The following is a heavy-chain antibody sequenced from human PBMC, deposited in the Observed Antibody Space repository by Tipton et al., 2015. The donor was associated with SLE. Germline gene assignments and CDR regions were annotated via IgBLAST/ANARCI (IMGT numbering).Heavy chain of an antibody. V-gene: IGHV4-39*07. Sequence: TLSLTCTISGGTFKSSSYYWGWIRQPPGKGLEWIGTIYYSGDTFYNPPLDSRVTISVGTSTNQFSLKLTSVTAADTAVYYCARDLGHGGDSDYWGQGRLVTVSS. CDR3: ARDLGHGGDSDY. J-gene: IGHJ4*02. CDR2: IYYSGDT. D-gene: IGHD3/OR15-3a*01. CDR1: GGTFKSSSYY.